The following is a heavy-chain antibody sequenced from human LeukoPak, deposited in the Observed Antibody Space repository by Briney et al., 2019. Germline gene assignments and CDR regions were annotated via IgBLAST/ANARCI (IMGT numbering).Heavy chain of an antibody. V-gene: IGHV1-46*03. Sequence: ASVKVSCKASGYAFTSYDMHWVRQAPGQGLEWMGIINLSGTSTTYAQKFQGRVTMTRDTSTSTVYMELSSLRSEDTAVYYCARENIAVAGTFSWGQGTLVTVSS. D-gene: IGHD6-19*01. CDR2: INLSGTST. CDR1: GYAFTSYD. CDR3: ARENIAVAGTFS. J-gene: IGHJ5*02.